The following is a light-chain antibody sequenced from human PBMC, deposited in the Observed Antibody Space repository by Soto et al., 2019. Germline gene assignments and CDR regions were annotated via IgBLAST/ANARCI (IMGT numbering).Light chain of an antibody. CDR1: NXNIGSPYG. CDR3: QSYDRTLRGYV. J-gene: IGLJ1*01. V-gene: IGLV1-40*01. Sequence: QSVLTQPPSVSGAPGQTVTISCTGSNXNIGSPYGVHWYQQVPGKAPKLLIYGNDNRPSGVPDRFSGSKSASSASLAITGVQAEDEGDYYCQSYDRTLRGYVFGTGTKFTVL. CDR2: GND.